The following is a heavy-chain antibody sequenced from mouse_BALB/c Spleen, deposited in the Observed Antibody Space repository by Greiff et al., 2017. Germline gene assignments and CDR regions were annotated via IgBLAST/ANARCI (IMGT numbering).Heavy chain of an antibody. D-gene: IGHD2-1*01. V-gene: IGHV1-4*02. J-gene: IGHJ2*01. CDR1: GYTFTSYT. Sequence: QVQLKESAAELARPGASVKMSCKASGYTFTSYTMHWVKQRPGQGLEWIGYINPSSGYTEYNQKFKDKTTLTADKSSSTAYMQLSSLTSEDSAVYYCARDYGNYLYGFDYWGQGTTLTVSS. CDR2: INPSSGYT. CDR3: ARDYGNYLYGFDY.